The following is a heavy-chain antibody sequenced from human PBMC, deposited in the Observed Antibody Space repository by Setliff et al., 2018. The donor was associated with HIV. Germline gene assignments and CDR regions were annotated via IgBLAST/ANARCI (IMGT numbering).Heavy chain of an antibody. CDR2: ISPYNGDT. CDR3: ARGVPADAYAFDI. D-gene: IGHD2-2*01. J-gene: IGHJ3*02. V-gene: IGHV1-18*01. CDR1: GYSFNEYG. Sequence: GASVKVSCKASGYSFNEYGISWVRQAPGQGLEWMGWISPYNGDTRYAQKVQGRVTLTTDTSTNTGYMELRTLRSDDTAVYYCARGVPADAYAFDIWGQGTLVTVSS.